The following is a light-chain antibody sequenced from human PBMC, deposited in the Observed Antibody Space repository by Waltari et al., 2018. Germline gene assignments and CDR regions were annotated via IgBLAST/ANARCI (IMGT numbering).Light chain of an antibody. CDR2: WAS. Sequence: DIVMTQSPDSLAVSLGERATIKCKSSQSVLYTSNNKNYLAWYRQKPGQPPKLLISWASTRDSAVPDRFSGSGSETDFTLNISSLQAEDVAVYYCQQFYTTPVTFGQGTKVEIK. CDR3: QQFYTTPVT. J-gene: IGKJ1*01. V-gene: IGKV4-1*01. CDR1: QSVLYTSNNKNY.